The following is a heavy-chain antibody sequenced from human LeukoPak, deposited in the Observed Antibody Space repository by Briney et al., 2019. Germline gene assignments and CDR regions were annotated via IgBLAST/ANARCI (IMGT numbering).Heavy chain of an antibody. Sequence: ASVKVSCKASGYTFTSYAMNWVRQAPGQGLEWMGWINTNTGNPTYAQGFTGRFVFSLDTSVSTAYLQISSLKAEDTAVYYCARVGYYGSGSYYTDVGIDYWGQGTLVTVSS. CDR3: ARVGYYGSGSYYTDVGIDY. J-gene: IGHJ4*02. V-gene: IGHV7-4-1*02. CDR1: GYTFTSYA. CDR2: INTNTGNP. D-gene: IGHD3-10*01.